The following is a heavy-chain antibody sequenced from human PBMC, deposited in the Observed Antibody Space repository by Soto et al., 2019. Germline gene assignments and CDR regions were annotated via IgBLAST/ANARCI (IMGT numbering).Heavy chain of an antibody. D-gene: IGHD2-2*01. CDR3: ARGNFYCSSTSCVIYYYYYYMDV. CDR1: GYTFTSYA. CDR2: INAGNGNT. V-gene: IGHV1-3*01. J-gene: IGHJ6*03. Sequence: GASVKVSCKASGYTFTSYAMHWVRQAPGQRLEWMGWINAGNGNTKYSQKFQGRVTITRDTSASTAYMELSSLRSEDTAVYYCARGNFYCSSTSCVIYYYYYYMDVWGKGTTVTFSS.